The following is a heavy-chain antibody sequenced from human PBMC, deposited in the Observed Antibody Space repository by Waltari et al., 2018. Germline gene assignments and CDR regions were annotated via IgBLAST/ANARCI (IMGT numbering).Heavy chain of an antibody. V-gene: IGHV7-4-1*02. CDR3: ARGDTSGYLLDN. J-gene: IGHJ4*02. CDR1: GYTFTSYA. Sequence: VQLAQNGSELKEPGASVTVSCRASGYTFTSYAVHWVRQAPGKGLEGMGWINTKTGNPTYAQGFTGRFVFSLDSSVSTAHLQISDLKAEDTAIFYCARGDTSGYLLDNWGQGTLVTVSS. D-gene: IGHD3-22*01. CDR2: INTKTGNP.